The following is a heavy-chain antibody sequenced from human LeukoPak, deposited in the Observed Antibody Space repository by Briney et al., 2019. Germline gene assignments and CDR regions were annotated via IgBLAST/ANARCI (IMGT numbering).Heavy chain of an antibody. CDR1: GFTFSSYE. D-gene: IGHD5-18*01. J-gene: IGHJ3*02. CDR2: ISSSGSTI. CDR3: GGVGINLLGAFDI. Sequence: PGGSLRLSCAACGFTFSSYEMNWVRQAPGKGLEWVSYISSSGSTIYYANSVKGRFTISRDNAKNSLYLQMNSLRDEDTAVYYCGGVGINLLGAFDIWGQGTMVTVSS. V-gene: IGHV3-48*03.